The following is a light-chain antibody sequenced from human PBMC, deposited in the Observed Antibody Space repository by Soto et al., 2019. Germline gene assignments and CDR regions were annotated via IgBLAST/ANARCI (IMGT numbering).Light chain of an antibody. Sequence: QSVLTQPPSVSGSPGQSITVSCTGTSSDIGASNFVSWYQHLPGRAPKVIIFEATNRPSGVSDRFSGSKAGITASLTISGLQAADEAEYFCVSYAGSNNYVFGTGTKVTVL. V-gene: IGLV2-14*01. CDR1: SSDIGASNF. CDR2: EAT. CDR3: VSYAGSNNYV. J-gene: IGLJ1*01.